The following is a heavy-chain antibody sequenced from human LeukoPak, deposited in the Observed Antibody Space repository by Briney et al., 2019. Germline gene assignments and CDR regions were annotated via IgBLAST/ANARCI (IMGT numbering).Heavy chain of an antibody. V-gene: IGHV1-69*06. CDR1: GYTLTELS. CDR2: IIPIFGTA. Sequence: GASVKVSCKVSGYTLTELSMHWVRQAPGKGLEWMGGIIPIFGTANYPQKFQGRVTITADKSTSTAYMELSSLRSEDTAVYYCARTLTGCSSTSCYATGPAKSSYYYYGMDVWGKGTTVTVSS. CDR3: ARTLTGCSSTSCYATGPAKSSYYYYGMDV. D-gene: IGHD2-2*01. J-gene: IGHJ6*04.